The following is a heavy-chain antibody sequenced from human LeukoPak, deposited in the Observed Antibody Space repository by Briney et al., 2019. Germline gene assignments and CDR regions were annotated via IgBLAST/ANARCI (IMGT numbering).Heavy chain of an antibody. Sequence: PSETLSLTCTVSGGSISSSVYYWGWIRQPPGKGLEWIGSTYSNPSLNTRVTISVDTSGNQFSLKMSSVTAADTAVYFCARFRHTYEHDVSGSGVLDYWGQGIRVTVSP. CDR3: ARFRHTYEHDVSGSGVLDY. CDR2: T. CDR1: GGSISSSVYY. V-gene: IGHV4-39*01. J-gene: IGHJ4*02. D-gene: IGHD3-10*01.